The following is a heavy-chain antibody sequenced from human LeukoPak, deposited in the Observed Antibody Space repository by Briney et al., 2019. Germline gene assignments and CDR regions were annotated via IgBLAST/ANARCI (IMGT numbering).Heavy chain of an antibody. V-gene: IGHV3-53*01. CDR2: IYDGGTT. Sequence: GGSLRLSCAASGFTANSHYMSWVRQAPGKGLEWVSIIYDGGTTSYEDSVKGRFTISRDNSNNILYLQMSSLRAEDTAAYYCATVAGGTYHFDLWGQGALVTVSS. CDR1: GFTANSHY. CDR3: ATVAGGTYHFDL. D-gene: IGHD1-26*01. J-gene: IGHJ4*02.